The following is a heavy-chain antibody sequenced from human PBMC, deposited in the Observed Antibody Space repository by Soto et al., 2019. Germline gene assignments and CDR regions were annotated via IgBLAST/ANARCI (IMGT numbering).Heavy chain of an antibody. CDR2: IYYSGST. Sequence: AAETLSLTCTVSGGSIISGEYYFICIRQPPWKGLELIGYIYYSGSTYYNPSLKSRVTISVDTSRNQFSLKLSSVTAADTAVYFCAREGGEYYDSSGYWHHWFDPWGQGTLVTVSS. CDR1: GGSIISGEYY. D-gene: IGHD3-22*01. CDR3: AREGGEYYDSSGYWHHWFDP. V-gene: IGHV4-30-4*01. J-gene: IGHJ5*02.